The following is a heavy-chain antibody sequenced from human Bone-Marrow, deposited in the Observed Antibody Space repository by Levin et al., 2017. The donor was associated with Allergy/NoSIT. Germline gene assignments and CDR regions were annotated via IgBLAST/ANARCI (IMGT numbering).Heavy chain of an antibody. V-gene: IGHV4-34*01. Sequence: PGGSLRLSCAVYGGSFSGYYWSWIRQPPGKGLEWIGEINHSGSTNYNPSLKSRVTISVDTSKNQFSLKLSSVTAADTAVYYCARGPYCSGGSCYSRLGAEYFQHWGQGTLVTVSS. CDR2: INHSGST. J-gene: IGHJ1*01. CDR3: ARGPYCSGGSCYSRLGAEYFQH. D-gene: IGHD2-15*01. CDR1: GGSFSGYY.